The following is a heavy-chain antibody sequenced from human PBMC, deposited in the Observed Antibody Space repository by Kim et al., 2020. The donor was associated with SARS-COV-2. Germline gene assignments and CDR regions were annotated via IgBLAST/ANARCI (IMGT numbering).Heavy chain of an antibody. CDR1: GFTFSSYA. V-gene: IGHV3-23*01. Sequence: GGSLRLSCAASGFTFSSYAMSWVRQAPGKGLEWVSAISGSGGSTYYADSVKGRFTISRDNSKNTLYLQMNSLRAEDTAVYYCAKGGQWLGKWGYFDYWGQGTLVTVSS. CDR3: AKGGQWLGKWGYFDY. J-gene: IGHJ4*02. CDR2: ISGSGGST. D-gene: IGHD6-19*01.